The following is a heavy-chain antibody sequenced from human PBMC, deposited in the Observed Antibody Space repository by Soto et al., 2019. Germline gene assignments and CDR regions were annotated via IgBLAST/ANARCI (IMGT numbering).Heavy chain of an antibody. CDR3: AIDARNYYDGRSGAFDI. J-gene: IGHJ3*02. V-gene: IGHV4-59*11. Sequence: SETMSHSYTVSGGSIRNLGCCWIMKHKRKGLERMGDGYYSGSGNNYPSLKRRVTISVDKSKNQFSLKLSSVTAADTAVYFCAIDARNYYDGRSGAFDIWGQGTMVTVS. D-gene: IGHD3-22*01. CDR1: GGSIRNLG. CDR2: GYYSGSG.